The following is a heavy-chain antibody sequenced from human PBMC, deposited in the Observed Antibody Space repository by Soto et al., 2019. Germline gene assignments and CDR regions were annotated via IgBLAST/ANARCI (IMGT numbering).Heavy chain of an antibody. Sequence: QVQLVQSGAEVKKPGASVKVSCKASGYTFTSYYMHWVRQAPGQGLEWMGIINPSGGSTSYAQKSQGRVTMTGDTSTSTVYMELSSLRSEDTAVYYCPSSFGSGWDYFDDWGQGTLVTVSS. CDR1: GYTFTSYY. CDR3: PSSFGSGWDYFDD. D-gene: IGHD6-19*01. V-gene: IGHV1-46*01. CDR2: INPSGGST. J-gene: IGHJ4*02.